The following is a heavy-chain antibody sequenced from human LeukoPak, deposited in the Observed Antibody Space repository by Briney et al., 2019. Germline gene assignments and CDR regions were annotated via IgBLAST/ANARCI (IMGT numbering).Heavy chain of an antibody. D-gene: IGHD3-10*01. V-gene: IGHV1-69*13. CDR2: IIPIFGTA. CDR3: ARGRGGASGGRLDY. Sequence: ASVQVSCKASGGTFSSYAISWVRQAPGQGLEWMGGIIPIFGTANYAQKFQGRVTITADESTSTAYMELSSLRSEDTAVYHCARGRGGASGGRLDYWGQGTLVTVSS. CDR1: GGTFSSYA. J-gene: IGHJ4*02.